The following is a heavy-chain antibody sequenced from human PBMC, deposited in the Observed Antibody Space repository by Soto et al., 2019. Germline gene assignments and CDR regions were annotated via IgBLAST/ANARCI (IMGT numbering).Heavy chain of an antibody. Sequence: SETLSLTCTVSGGSISSYYWSWIRQPPGKGLEWIGYIYYSGSTNYNPSLKSRVTISVDTSKNQFSLKLSSVTAADTAVYYCARDVAVAGGHFDYWGQGTLVTVSS. CDR1: GGSISSYY. V-gene: IGHV4-59*12. J-gene: IGHJ4*02. CDR3: ARDVAVAGGHFDY. CDR2: IYYSGST. D-gene: IGHD6-19*01.